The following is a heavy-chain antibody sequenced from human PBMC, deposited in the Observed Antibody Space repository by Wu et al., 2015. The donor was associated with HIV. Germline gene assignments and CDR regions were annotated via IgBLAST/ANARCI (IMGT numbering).Heavy chain of an antibody. CDR2: IIPLFPTT. J-gene: IGHJ3*02. D-gene: IGHD6-13*01. CDR3: ARVSGSSWYREFDM. Sequence: QVQLVQSGAEMKKPGSSVKVSCKASGGTFSSFAISWMRQAPGQGLEWMGGIIPLFPTTIYGQKFHGRVTITADETTSTSYMELSSLKFADTAVYYCARVSGSSWYREFDMWGQGTLVTVSS. V-gene: IGHV1-69*12. CDR1: GGTFSSFA.